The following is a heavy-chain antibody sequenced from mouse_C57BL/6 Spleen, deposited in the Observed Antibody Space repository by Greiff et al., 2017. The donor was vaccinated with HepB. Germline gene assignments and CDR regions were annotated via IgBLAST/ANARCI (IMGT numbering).Heavy chain of an antibody. J-gene: IGHJ4*01. V-gene: IGHV1-81*01. CDR1: GYTFTSYG. Sequence: QVQLQQSGAELARPGASVKLSCKASGYTFTSYGISWVKQRTGQGLEWIGEIYPRSGNTYYNEKFKGKATLTADRSSSTAYMELRSLTSEDSAVYFCAGDGEIYYAMDYWGQGTSVTVSS. CDR2: IYPRSGNT. D-gene: IGHD2-13*01. CDR3: AGDGEIYYAMDY.